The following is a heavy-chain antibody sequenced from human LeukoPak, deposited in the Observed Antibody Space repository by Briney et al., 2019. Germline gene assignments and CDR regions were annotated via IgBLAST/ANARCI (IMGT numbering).Heavy chain of an antibody. CDR3: ARYCSSISCYTYFDY. V-gene: IGHV1-2*06. J-gene: IGHJ4*02. D-gene: IGHD2-2*02. CDR2: INPTSGGA. Sequence: ASVKVSCKPSGYTFTDYYMHWVRQAPGQGLEWMGRINPTSGGAIYAQKFQGRVTMTRDTSITTAYMELSRLRSDDTAVYYCARYCSSISCYTYFDYWGQGTLVTVSS. CDR1: GYTFTDYY.